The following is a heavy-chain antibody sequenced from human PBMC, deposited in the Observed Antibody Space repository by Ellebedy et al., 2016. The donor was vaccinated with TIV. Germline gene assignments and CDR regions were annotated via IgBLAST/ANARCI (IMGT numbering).Heavy chain of an antibody. Sequence: GESLKISCAASGFTFSSYGMYWVRQTPGKGLEYVAFIWFDGSNEYYEDSVKGRFTISRDNSRNTLYLQMNSVRAEDTAVYYCAKDQGLWGYGGNPTHYYYYYGMDVWGQGTTVTVSS. J-gene: IGHJ6*02. CDR3: AKDQGLWGYGGNPTHYYYYYGMDV. V-gene: IGHV3-30*02. CDR1: GFTFSSYG. CDR2: IWFDGSNE. D-gene: IGHD4-23*01.